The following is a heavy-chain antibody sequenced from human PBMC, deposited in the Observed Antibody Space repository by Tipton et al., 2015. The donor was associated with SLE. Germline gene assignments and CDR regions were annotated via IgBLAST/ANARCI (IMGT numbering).Heavy chain of an antibody. J-gene: IGHJ6*02. V-gene: IGHV4-39*07. D-gene: IGHD3-10*01. Sequence: TLSLTCTVSGGSISSDNYYWGWIRQPPGKGLEWIESIYYTGSTHYNPSLKSRVTMSIDTSKTQFSLKLSSVTAADTAVYYCARFLVQGVYYKGLDVWGQGTTVTVTS. CDR2: IYYTGST. CDR3: ARFLVQGVYYKGLDV. CDR1: GGSISSDNYY.